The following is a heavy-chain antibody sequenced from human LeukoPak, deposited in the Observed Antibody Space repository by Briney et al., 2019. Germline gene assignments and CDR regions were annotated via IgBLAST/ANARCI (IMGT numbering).Heavy chain of an antibody. V-gene: IGHV3-23*01. CDR1: GFTFNSYA. D-gene: IGHD1-26*01. J-gene: IGHJ4*02. CDR2: ISSSGNNT. Sequence: PGGSLRPSCAASGFTFNSYAMNWVRQAPGKGLEWVSTISSSGNNTYYTDSVKGRFTISRDNSKSTLYLQMNSLRGEDTAVYYCAKDQTVGIVGGTYLDHWGQGALVTVSS. CDR3: AKDQTVGIVGGTYLDH.